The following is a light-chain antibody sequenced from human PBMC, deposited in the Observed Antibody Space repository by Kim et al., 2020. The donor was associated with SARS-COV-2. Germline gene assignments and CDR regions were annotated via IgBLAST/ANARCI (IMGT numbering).Light chain of an antibody. CDR3: QVWDSSSDHRVV. Sequence: GKTDRVSWRGKSIGSKGVHWYQQKSGQAPVLVIYYDSDRPSGIPERFSGSNSGNTATLTISRVEAGDEADYYCQVWDSSSDHRVVFGGGTQLTVL. CDR2: YDS. V-gene: IGLV3-21*04. CDR1: SIGSKG. J-gene: IGLJ2*01.